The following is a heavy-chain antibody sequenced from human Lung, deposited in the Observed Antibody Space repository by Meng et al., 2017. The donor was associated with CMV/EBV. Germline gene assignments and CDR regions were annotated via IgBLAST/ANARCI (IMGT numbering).Heavy chain of an antibody. CDR1: SYW. Sequence: SYWMRWVRQAPGKGLEWVANIKQDGSEKYYVDSVKGRFTISRDNAKNSLYLQMNSLRAEDTAVYYCARDRPNYDILTGYPIPLFDYWGQGTLVTVSS. D-gene: IGHD3-9*01. V-gene: IGHV3-7*01. CDR2: IKQDGSEK. CDR3: ARDRPNYDILTGYPIPLFDY. J-gene: IGHJ4*02.